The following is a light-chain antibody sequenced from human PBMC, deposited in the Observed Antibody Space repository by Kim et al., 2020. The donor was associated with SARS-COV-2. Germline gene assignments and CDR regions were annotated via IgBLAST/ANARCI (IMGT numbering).Light chain of an antibody. Sequence: ALGQTVKITCQGDNLRDYYASWYRQKPGQAPVLVIYSKNSRPSGIPDRFSGSSSGDTASLTITGAQAEDEADYYCNSRASSGDRYVFGTGTKVTVL. J-gene: IGLJ1*01. CDR3: NSRASSGDRYV. V-gene: IGLV3-19*01. CDR2: SKN. CDR1: NLRDYY.